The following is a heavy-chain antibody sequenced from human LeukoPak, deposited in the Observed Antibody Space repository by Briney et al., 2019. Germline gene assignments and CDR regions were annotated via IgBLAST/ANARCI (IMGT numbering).Heavy chain of an antibody. D-gene: IGHD3-10*01. Sequence: SETLSLTCTVSGGSISSSYYYWGWVRQPPGKGLEWIGEINHSGSTNYNPSLKSRVTISVDTSKNQFSLKLSSVTAADTAVYYCARGRSELLYSNWFDPWGQGTLVTVSS. CDR2: INHSGST. CDR3: ARGRSELLYSNWFDP. V-gene: IGHV4-39*07. J-gene: IGHJ5*02. CDR1: GGSISSSYYY.